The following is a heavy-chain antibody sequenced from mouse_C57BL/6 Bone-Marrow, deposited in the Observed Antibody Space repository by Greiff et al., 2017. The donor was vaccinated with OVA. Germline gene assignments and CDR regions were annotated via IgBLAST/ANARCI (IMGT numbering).Heavy chain of an antibody. CDR1: GYTFTSYD. D-gene: IGHD6-1*01. CDR3: ARRSLYADFDY. Sequence: QVQLQQSGPELVKPGASVKLSCKASGYTFTSYDINWVKQRPGQDLLWIGWFFPSDGSTKYNQKFKGKATLTVDTSSSTAYMELHSLTSEESAVYICARRSLYADFDYWGQGTTLTVSS. CDR2: FFPSDGST. V-gene: IGHV1-85*01. J-gene: IGHJ2*01.